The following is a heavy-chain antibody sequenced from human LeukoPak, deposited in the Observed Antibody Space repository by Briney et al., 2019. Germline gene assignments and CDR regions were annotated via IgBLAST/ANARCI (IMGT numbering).Heavy chain of an antibody. CDR1: GLPIADFA. V-gene: IGHV3-48*03. Sequence: GGSLRLSCVASGLPIADFAMHWVRQAPGKGLEWVSYITSSSRTISYADSVKGRFTISRDNAKNSLYLQMNSLRVEDTAVYYCARGFGMDVWGQGTTVTVSS. CDR2: ITSSSRTI. CDR3: ARGFGMDV. J-gene: IGHJ6*02.